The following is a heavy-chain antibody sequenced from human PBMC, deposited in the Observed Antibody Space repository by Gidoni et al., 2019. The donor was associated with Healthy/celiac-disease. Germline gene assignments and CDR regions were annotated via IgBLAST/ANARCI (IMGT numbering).Heavy chain of an antibody. D-gene: IGHD3-16*02. CDR1: GGSIRSGGYY. Sequence: QVQLQESGPGLVKPSQTLSLTCTVSGGSIRSGGYYWSWIRQHPGKGLEWIGYIYYSGSTYYNPSLKSRVTISVDTSKNQFSLKLSSVTAADTAVYYCASIFRLRLGELSLLDLSFDYWGQGTLVTVSS. J-gene: IGHJ4*02. V-gene: IGHV4-31*03. CDR2: IYYSGST. CDR3: ASIFRLRLGELSLLDLSFDY.